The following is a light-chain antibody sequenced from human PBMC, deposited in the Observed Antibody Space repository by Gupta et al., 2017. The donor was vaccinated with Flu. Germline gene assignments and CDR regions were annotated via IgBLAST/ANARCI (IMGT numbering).Light chain of an antibody. CDR1: RGLVYSDGNTY. CDR2: KVS. Sequence: VTLGQPASISCRSSRGLVYSDGNTYLHWFQQRPGQSPRRLIYKVSKRESGVPDRFSGSGSGTDFTLRISRVEAEDVGVYYCMQGAHWPWAFGQGTKVEIK. CDR3: MQGAHWPWA. V-gene: IGKV2-30*01. J-gene: IGKJ1*01.